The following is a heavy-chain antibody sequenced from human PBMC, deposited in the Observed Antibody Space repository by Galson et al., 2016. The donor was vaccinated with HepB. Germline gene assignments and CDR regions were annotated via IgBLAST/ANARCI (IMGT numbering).Heavy chain of an antibody. J-gene: IGHJ3*02. V-gene: IGHV3-23*01. D-gene: IGHD6-19*01. Sequence: SLRLSCAVSGFTFSSYVMTWVRQAPGKGLEWVSGLNPTGGSTYYSDSVKGHFTIFRDNSKNTLYLQMNSLRVEDTAVYYCAKVEGGNGWGGLDIWGQGTVVTVSS. CDR2: LNPTGGST. CDR1: GFTFSSYV. CDR3: AKVEGGNGWGGLDI.